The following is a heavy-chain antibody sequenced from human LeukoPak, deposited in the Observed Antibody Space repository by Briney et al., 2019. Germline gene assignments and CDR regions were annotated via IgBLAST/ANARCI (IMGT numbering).Heavy chain of an antibody. Sequence: SETLSLTCTVSGGSISSYYWSWIRQPPGKGLEWIGYIYYSGSTNYNPSLKSRVTISVDTSKNQFPLKLSSVTAADTAVYYCARAGTMVRGVIILPQNWYFDLWGRGTLVTVSS. CDR1: GGSISSYY. J-gene: IGHJ2*01. V-gene: IGHV4-59*01. D-gene: IGHD3-10*01. CDR3: ARAGTMVRGVIILPQNWYFDL. CDR2: IYYSGST.